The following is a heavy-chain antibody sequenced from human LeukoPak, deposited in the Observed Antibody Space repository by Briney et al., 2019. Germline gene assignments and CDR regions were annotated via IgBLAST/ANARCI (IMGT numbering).Heavy chain of an antibody. J-gene: IGHJ4*02. CDR2: IWYDGSNK. D-gene: IGHD3-22*01. CDR1: GFTFSSYG. V-gene: IGHV3-33*06. Sequence: PGRSLRLSCAAPGFTFSSYGMHWVRQAPGKGLEWVAVIWYDGSNKYYADSVKGRFTISRDNSKNTLYLQMNSLRAEDTAVYYCAKDRYYYDSSGSPLDYWGQGTLVTVSS. CDR3: AKDRYYYDSSGSPLDY.